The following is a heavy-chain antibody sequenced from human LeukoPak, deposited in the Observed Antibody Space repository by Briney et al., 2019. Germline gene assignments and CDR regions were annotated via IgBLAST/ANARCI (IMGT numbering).Heavy chain of an antibody. J-gene: IGHJ4*02. D-gene: IGHD2-15*01. CDR2: IKQDGSEK. CDR1: GFTFSNYW. V-gene: IGHV3-7*01. CDR3: MGCAGWLVDY. Sequence: GGSLRLSCAASGFTFSNYWMNWVRQAPGKGLEWVAIIKQDGSEKLYVDSVEGRFTISRDNAKNSLYLQMNSLRVEDTAVYYRMGCAGWLVDYWGQGTLVTVSS.